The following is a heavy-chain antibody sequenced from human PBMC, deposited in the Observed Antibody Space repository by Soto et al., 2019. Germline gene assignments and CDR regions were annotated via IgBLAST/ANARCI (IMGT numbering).Heavy chain of an antibody. Sequence: QITLKESGPTVVKPTQTLTLTCTFSGLSLRSSGAGVGWIRQPPGKALEWLALIYWDDDKRYSPSLKSRFTIIKDTSKNQVVLTMTNMDPVDTATYYCVHATEGGSFAFNIWGQGAMVTVSS. CDR1: GLSLRSSGAG. J-gene: IGHJ3*02. V-gene: IGHV2-5*02. CDR3: VHATEGGSFAFNI. D-gene: IGHD2-15*01. CDR2: IYWDDDK.